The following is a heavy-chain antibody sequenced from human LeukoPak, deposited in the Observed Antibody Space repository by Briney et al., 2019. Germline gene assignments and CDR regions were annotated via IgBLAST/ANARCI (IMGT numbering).Heavy chain of an antibody. CDR1: GGSISSGGYY. V-gene: IGHV4-30-2*01. Sequence: ASETLSLTCTVSGGSISSGGYYWSWIRQPPGKGLEWIGYIYHSGSTYYNPSLKSRVTISVDTSKNQFSLKLSSVTAADTAVYYCASSTPLTDIWGQGTMVTVSS. J-gene: IGHJ3*02. CDR3: ASSTPLTDI. CDR2: IYHSGST.